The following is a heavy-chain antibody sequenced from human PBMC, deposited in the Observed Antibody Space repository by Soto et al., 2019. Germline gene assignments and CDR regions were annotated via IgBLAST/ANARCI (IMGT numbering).Heavy chain of an antibody. CDR1: GFSFTSYW. Sequence: EVQLVPSGAEVKKPGESLRISCQGSGFSFTSYWISWVRQTPGKGPEWMGRIDPSDSSTDYSPSFRGHVTISADKSISTTYLQWTSLQASDSAMYYCARRDQLEDLNYWGQGTLVTVSS. V-gene: IGHV5-10-1*01. D-gene: IGHD1-1*01. CDR2: IDPSDSST. CDR3: ARRDQLEDLNY. J-gene: IGHJ4*02.